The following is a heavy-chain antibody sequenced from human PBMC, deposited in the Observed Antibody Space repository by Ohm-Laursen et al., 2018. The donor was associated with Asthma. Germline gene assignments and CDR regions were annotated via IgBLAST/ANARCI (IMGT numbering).Heavy chain of an antibody. CDR2: GGSYYDGGLK. Sequence: SLRLSCSAFGFSFSSYAMHWVRQAPGKGLEWVAVGGSYYDGGLKYYADSVNGRFTVSRDNSKNTLYLQMNSLRAEDTAVYYCARPAILVVRYFDYWGQGTLVTVSS. V-gene: IGHV3-30-3*01. D-gene: IGHD2-2*01. CDR3: ARPAILVVRYFDY. CDR1: GFSFSSYA. J-gene: IGHJ4*02.